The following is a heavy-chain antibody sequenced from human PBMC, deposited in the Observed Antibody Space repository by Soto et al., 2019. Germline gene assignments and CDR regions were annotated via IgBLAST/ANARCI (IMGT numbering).Heavy chain of an antibody. CDR3: ARENPGGSRNASFNFDY. Sequence: TSETLSLTCAVYGGSFSGYFWSWIRQPPGKGLEWIGEINHSGSTNYNPSLKSRVTISVDTSKNQFSLKLSSVTAADTAVYYCARENPGGSRNASFNFDYWGQGTLVTVSS. J-gene: IGHJ4*02. D-gene: IGHD1-1*01. CDR1: GGSFSGYF. V-gene: IGHV4-34*01. CDR2: INHSGST.